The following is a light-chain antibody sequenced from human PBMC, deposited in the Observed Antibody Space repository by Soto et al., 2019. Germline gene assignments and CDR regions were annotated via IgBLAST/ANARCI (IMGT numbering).Light chain of an antibody. J-gene: IGKJ2*01. V-gene: IGKV3-15*01. CDR1: QSISSN. CDR2: GAS. Sequence: EIVMTQSPATLSVSPGERATLSCRASQSISSNLAWYQQKPGQAPRLLIYGASTRATGIPARFSGSGSGTEFTLTISSLQSEDVAVYYCQQYSIWPYTFGQGTKLEIK. CDR3: QQYSIWPYT.